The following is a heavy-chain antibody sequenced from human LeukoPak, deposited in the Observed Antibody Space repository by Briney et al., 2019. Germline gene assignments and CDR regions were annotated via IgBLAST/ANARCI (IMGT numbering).Heavy chain of an antibody. J-gene: IGHJ4*02. CDR1: GFTVSSNY. Sequence: GGSLRLSCAASGFTVSSNYMSWVRQAPGKGLEWVSVIYSGGSTYYADSVRGRFTISRDNSKNTLYLQMTSLRAGDSALYFCARGNLWFSDYWGQGTLVTVSS. CDR3: ARGNLWFSDY. CDR2: IYSGGST. V-gene: IGHV3-53*05. D-gene: IGHD3-10*01.